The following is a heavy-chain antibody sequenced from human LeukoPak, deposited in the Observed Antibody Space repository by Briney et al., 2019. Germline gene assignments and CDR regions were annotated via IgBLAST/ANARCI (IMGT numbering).Heavy chain of an antibody. D-gene: IGHD3-3*02. CDR2: IIPKYSAS. V-gene: IGHV1-69*13. J-gene: IGHJ3*01. CDR3: VRPDRIFGVPAAFDA. Sequence: SVKVSCKASGGSFSDYPINCVRQAPGQGLEWLGGIIPKYSASNYAQAFQGRVTVTADESTNPVYMEMSGLRPDDTAVYYCVRPDRIFGVPAAFDAWGQGTLVAVSS. CDR1: GGSFSDYP.